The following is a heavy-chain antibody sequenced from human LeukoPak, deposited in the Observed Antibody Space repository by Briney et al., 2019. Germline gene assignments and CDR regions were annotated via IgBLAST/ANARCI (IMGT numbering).Heavy chain of an antibody. CDR3: ARWTGDCSGGSCYSDWFDP. J-gene: IGHJ5*02. CDR1: GGTFSSYA. CDR2: IIPIFGTA. Sequence: GASVTVSCTASGGTFSSYAISWVRQAPGQGLEWMGGIIPIFGTANYAQKFQGRVTITADESTSTAYMELSSLRSEDTAVYYCARWTGDCSGGSCYSDWFDPWGQGTLVTVS. V-gene: IGHV1-69*13. D-gene: IGHD2-15*01.